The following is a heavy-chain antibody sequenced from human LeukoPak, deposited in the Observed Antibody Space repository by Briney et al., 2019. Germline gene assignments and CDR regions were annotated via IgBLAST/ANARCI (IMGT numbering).Heavy chain of an antibody. V-gene: IGHV3-9*01. J-gene: IGHJ4*02. Sequence: GGSLRLSCAASGFTFDDYAMHWVRQAPGKGLEWVSGISWNSGSIGYADSVKGRFTISRDNAKNSLYLQMNSLRAEDTALYYCAKGYCSSTSCPLIVDYWGQGTLVTVSS. CDR1: GFTFDDYA. CDR3: AKGYCSSTSCPLIVDY. D-gene: IGHD2-2*01. CDR2: ISWNSGSI.